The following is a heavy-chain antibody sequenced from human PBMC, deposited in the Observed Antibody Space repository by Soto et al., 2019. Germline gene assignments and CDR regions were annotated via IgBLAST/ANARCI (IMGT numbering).Heavy chain of an antibody. CDR2: ISSSSSTI. V-gene: IGHV3-48*01. J-gene: IGHJ4*02. CDR1: GXTFSSYN. D-gene: IGHD3-22*01. CDR3: ARGAYYYDSSGLSY. Sequence: GGSLRLSCAASGXTFSSYNMNWVRQAPGKGLEWVSYISSSSSTIYYADSVKGRFTISRDNAKNSLYLQMNSLRAEDTAVYYCARGAYYYDSSGLSYWGQGTLVTVSS.